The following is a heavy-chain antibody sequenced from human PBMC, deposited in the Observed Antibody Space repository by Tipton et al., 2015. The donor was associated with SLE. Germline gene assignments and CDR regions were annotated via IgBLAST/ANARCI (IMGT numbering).Heavy chain of an antibody. CDR1: GGSVSSASYY. CDR3: AMAARPYYYMDV. Sequence: TLSLTCTVSGGSVSSASYYWSWIRQPAGKGLEWIGRFYTSGSTKYNPSLKSRVTISEDTSKNQFSPKLSSVTAADTAVYYCAMAARPYYYMDVWGKGTTVTVSS. D-gene: IGHD6-6*01. CDR2: FYTSGST. V-gene: IGHV4-61*02. J-gene: IGHJ6*03.